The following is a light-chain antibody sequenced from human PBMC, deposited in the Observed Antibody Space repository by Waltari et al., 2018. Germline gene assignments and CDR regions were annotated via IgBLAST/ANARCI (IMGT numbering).Light chain of an antibody. Sequence: QSVLTQPPSASGTPGQTVTISCSGTNSNIGRNSVFWYQQLPGTARKLLIYRSKPRPPGFPGRVSGSKSGNSASLAIRGLRSEAEADYYCAAWDDSLSVSYVFGSGTKVTV. J-gene: IGLJ1*01. CDR1: NSNIGRNS. CDR2: RSK. CDR3: AAWDDSLSVSYV. V-gene: IGLV1-47*01.